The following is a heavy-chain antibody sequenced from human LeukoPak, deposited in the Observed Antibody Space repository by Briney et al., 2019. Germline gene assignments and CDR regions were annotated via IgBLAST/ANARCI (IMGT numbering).Heavy chain of an antibody. J-gene: IGHJ4*02. D-gene: IGHD3-9*01. CDR3: ARGINYDLLTGYSEGFDF. CDR1: GYSFTSYG. V-gene: IGHV1-18*01. CDR2: ITTYNGKT. Sequence: ASVKVSCKASGYSFTSYGITWVRRAPGQGLEWMGWITTYNGKTNYAQNFQTRVTMTTDTSTYTAYMEMSSLISDDTAVYYCARGINYDLLTGYSEGFDFWGQGTPVTVSS.